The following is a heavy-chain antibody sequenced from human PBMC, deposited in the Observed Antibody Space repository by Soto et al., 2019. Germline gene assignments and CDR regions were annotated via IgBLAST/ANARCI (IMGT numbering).Heavy chain of an antibody. D-gene: IGHD3-10*01. CDR2: ISANSGNT. CDR1: GYTFTNYY. CDR3: ARSSALTPKTLIRGINDY. J-gene: IGHJ4*02. V-gene: IGHV1-18*01. Sequence: GASVKVSCKTSGYTFTNYYISWVRQAPGQGLEWMGWISANSGNTNYAQNLQGRVIMTTDTSTGTAYLDLRSLRSDDTAVYYCARSSALTPKTLIRGINDYWGQGTLVTVSS.